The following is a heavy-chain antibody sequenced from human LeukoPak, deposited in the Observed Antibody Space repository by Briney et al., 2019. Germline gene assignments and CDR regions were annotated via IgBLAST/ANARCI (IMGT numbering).Heavy chain of an antibody. CDR3: VLGYCSSTSCYTYYGMDV. J-gene: IGHJ6*02. Sequence: PGGSLRLSCAASGFTFSSYEMNWARQAPGKGLEWVSYISSSVSTIYYADSVKGRFTISRDNAKNSLYLQMNSLRAEDTAVYYCVLGYCSSTSCYTYYGMDVWGQGTTVTVSS. V-gene: IGHV3-48*03. CDR1: GFTFSSYE. CDR2: ISSSVSTI. D-gene: IGHD2-2*02.